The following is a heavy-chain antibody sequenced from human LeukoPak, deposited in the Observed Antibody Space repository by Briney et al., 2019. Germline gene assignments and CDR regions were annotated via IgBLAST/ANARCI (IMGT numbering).Heavy chain of an antibody. J-gene: IGHJ4*02. Sequence: ASVKVSCKTSGYTFTTYGISWVRQAPGQGLEWMGWISTYNGNTNYAQKVQGRVTMTTDTSTSTAYMELRSLRSEDTAVYYCARCSLSGYDFWSGYYLDYWGQGTLVTVSS. V-gene: IGHV1-18*01. CDR1: GYTFTTYG. CDR2: ISTYNGNT. CDR3: ARCSLSGYDFWSGYYLDY. D-gene: IGHD3-3*01.